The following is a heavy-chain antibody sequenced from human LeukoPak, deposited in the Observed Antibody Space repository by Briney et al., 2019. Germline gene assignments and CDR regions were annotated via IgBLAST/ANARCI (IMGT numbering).Heavy chain of an antibody. CDR3: ARDYDSSGYYYDRWFDP. CDR1: GYTFNNHD. CDR2: INPNSGGT. Sequence: GSSVKVSCKASGYTFNNHDINWVRQAPGRGLEWMGWINPNSGGTNYAQKFQGRVTMTRNTSISTAYMELSSLRSEDTAVYYCARDYDSSGYYYDRWFDPWGQGTLVTVSS. D-gene: IGHD3-22*01. V-gene: IGHV1-8*01. J-gene: IGHJ5*02.